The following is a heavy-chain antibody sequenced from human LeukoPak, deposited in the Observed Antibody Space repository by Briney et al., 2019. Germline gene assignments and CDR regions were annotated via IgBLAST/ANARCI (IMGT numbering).Heavy chain of an antibody. CDR2: ISGSGGST. Sequence: GGSLRLSCAASGFTFSSYALSWVRQAPGKGLEWVSAISGSGGSTYYADSVKGRFTISRDNSKNTLYLQMNSLRAEDTAVYYCAKDKGRTMVRGSFDYWGQGTLVTVSS. CDR1: GFTFSSYA. D-gene: IGHD3-10*01. V-gene: IGHV3-23*01. J-gene: IGHJ4*02. CDR3: AKDKGRTMVRGSFDY.